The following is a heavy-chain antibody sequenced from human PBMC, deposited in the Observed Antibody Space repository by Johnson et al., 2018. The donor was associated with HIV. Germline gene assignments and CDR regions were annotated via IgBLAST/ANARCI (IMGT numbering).Heavy chain of an antibody. V-gene: IGHV3-30*03. CDR1: GFTFSKYG. D-gene: IGHD4-17*01. Sequence: QVQLVESGGGVVQPGRSLRLSCAASGFTFSKYGMHWVRQAPGKGLEWVAFMPFYESDGYYADFVKGRFIMSRDNSKTTVFLQMNSLRAEDTAVYYCVRALTTDAIDIWGQGTEVTVSS. CDR2: MPFYESDG. CDR3: VRALTTDAIDI. J-gene: IGHJ3*02.